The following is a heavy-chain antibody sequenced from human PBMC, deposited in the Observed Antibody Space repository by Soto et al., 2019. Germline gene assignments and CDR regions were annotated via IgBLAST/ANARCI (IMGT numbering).Heavy chain of an antibody. CDR2: IYYSGST. Sequence: QVQLQESGPGLVKPSETLSLTCTVSGGSVSSGSYYWSWIRQPPGKGLEWIGYIYYSGSTNYNPSLMHRVNLSVNTSKNQFSLTRSSVTPADTAVYYCASHALDCYDSSGYSGDFDYWGQGTLVTVSS. J-gene: IGHJ4*02. V-gene: IGHV4-61*01. CDR3: ASHALDCYDSSGYSGDFDY. D-gene: IGHD3-22*01. CDR1: GGSVSSGSYY.